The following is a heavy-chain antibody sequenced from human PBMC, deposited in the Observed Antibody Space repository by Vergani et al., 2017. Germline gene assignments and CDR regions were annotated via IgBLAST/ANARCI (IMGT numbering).Heavy chain of an antibody. CDR2: ISSSGSTI. CDR1: GFTFSSYE. Sequence: EVQLVESGGGLVQPGGSLRLSCAASGFTFSSYEMNCVRQAPGKGLEWVSYISSSGSTIYYADSVKGGFTISRDNAKNSLYLQMNSLRAEDTAVYYCARVNDFYYMDVWGKGTTVTVSS. CDR3: ARVNDFYYMDV. V-gene: IGHV3-48*03. J-gene: IGHJ6*03. D-gene: IGHD3-3*01.